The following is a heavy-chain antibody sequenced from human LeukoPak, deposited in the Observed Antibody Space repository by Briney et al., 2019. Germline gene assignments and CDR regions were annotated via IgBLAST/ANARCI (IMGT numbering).Heavy chain of an antibody. CDR3: ASRILTGEYYFDY. CDR1: GGSISSHY. Sequence: NPSETLSLTCTVSGGSISSHYWSWIRQPPGKGLEWIGYIYYSGSTYYNPSLKSRVTISVDTSKNQFSLKLSSVTAADTAVYYCASRILTGEYYFDYWGQGTLVTVSS. V-gene: IGHV4-59*06. J-gene: IGHJ4*02. CDR2: IYYSGST. D-gene: IGHD7-27*01.